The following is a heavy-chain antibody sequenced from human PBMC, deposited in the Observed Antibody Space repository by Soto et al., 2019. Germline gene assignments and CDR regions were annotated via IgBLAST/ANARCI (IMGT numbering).Heavy chain of an antibody. D-gene: IGHD3-10*01. V-gene: IGHV1-69*02. Sequence: QVQLVQSGAEVKKPGSSVKVSCKASGGSFSSYTISWVRQAPGQGLEWMGRIIPILGITNYTQKFQGRVTITADKSPSTAYMELSSLRSEDTAVYYCAKPFRDAFDIWGQGTMVTVSS. J-gene: IGHJ3*02. CDR2: IIPILGIT. CDR3: AKPFRDAFDI. CDR1: GGSFSSYT.